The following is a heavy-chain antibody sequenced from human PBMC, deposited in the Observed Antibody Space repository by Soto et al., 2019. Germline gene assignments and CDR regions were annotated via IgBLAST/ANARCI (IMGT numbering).Heavy chain of an antibody. J-gene: IGHJ4*02. V-gene: IGHV4-39*01. CDR3: ARRSIVGATTNYDY. D-gene: IGHD1-26*01. Sequence: QLQLQESGPGLVKPSETLSLTCTVSGGSISSSSYYWGWIRQPPGKGLEWIGSIYYSGSTYYNPSLKSRVTIPVDTSMSQFYLKRRSLTAADTAVYYCARRSIVGATTNYDYWGQGTLVTVSS. CDR2: IYYSGST. CDR1: GGSISSSSYY.